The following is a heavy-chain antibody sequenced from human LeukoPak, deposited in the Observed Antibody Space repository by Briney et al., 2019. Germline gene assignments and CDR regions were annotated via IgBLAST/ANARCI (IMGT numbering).Heavy chain of an antibody. V-gene: IGHV4-39*01. Sequence: SETLSLICTVSGGSISSSNYYWGWIRQPPGKGLEWIGNIYYSGSTYYNPSLKSRVSISVDTSKNQFSLKLSSVTAADTAVYFCARHGYSNSYFDYWGQGILVTVS. CDR3: ARHGYSNSYFDY. CDR2: IYYSGST. D-gene: IGHD6-6*01. CDR1: GGSISSSNYY. J-gene: IGHJ4*02.